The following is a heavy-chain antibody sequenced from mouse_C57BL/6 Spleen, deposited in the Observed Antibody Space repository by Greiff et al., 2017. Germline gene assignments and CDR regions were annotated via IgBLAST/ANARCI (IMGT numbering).Heavy chain of an antibody. J-gene: IGHJ1*03. D-gene: IGHD2-5*01. V-gene: IGHV1-69*01. Sequence: QVQLQQPGAELVMPGASVKLSCKASGYTFTRYWMHWVKQRPGQGLEWIGEIDPSDSYTNYNQKFKGKSTLTVDKSSSTAYMQLSSLTSEDSAVYYCARSYSNYVGFDVWGTGTTVTVSS. CDR3: ARSYSNYVGFDV. CDR1: GYTFTRYW. CDR2: IDPSDSYT.